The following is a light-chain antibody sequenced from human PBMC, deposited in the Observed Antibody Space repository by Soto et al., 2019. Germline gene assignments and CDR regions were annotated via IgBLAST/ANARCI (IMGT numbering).Light chain of an antibody. Sequence: QSALTQPASVSGSPGQSITISCTGTSSDVGGYNYVSWYQQHPGKAPKLMIYEVSNRPSGFSNRFSGSKSGNTAALTTSGLQAEDEADYYGSSYTSSSTLDVFGTGTKLTVL. J-gene: IGLJ1*01. V-gene: IGLV2-14*01. CDR2: EVS. CDR3: SSYTSSSTLDV. CDR1: SSDVGGYNY.